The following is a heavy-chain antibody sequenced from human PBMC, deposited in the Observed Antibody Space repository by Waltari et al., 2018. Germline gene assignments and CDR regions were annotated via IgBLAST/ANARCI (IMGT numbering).Heavy chain of an antibody. CDR3: ARGAYYYDSSGYYGPNDY. J-gene: IGHJ4*02. CDR1: GGSISSHY. CDR2: IYYSGIT. Sequence: QVQLQESGPGLVKPSETLSLTCTVSGGSISSHYWSWIRQPPGKGLEWIGYIYYSGITNYHPSLKSRVTSSVDTSKTQFSLKLSSVTAADTAVYYCARGAYYYDSSGYYGPNDYWGQGTLVSV. V-gene: IGHV4-59*11. D-gene: IGHD3-22*01.